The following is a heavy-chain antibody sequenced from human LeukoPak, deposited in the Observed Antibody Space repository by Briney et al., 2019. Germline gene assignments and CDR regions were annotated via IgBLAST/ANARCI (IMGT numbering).Heavy chain of an antibody. D-gene: IGHD3-22*01. J-gene: IGHJ4*02. CDR2: INHSGST. Sequence: SETLSLTCAVYGGSFSGYYWSWIRQPPGKGLEWIGEINHSGSTNYNPSLKSRVTISVDTSKNQFSLKLSSVTAADTAVYYCARGPHYYDTLGGHDYFDYWGQGTLVTVSS. CDR1: GGSFSGYY. CDR3: ARGPHYYDTLGGHDYFDY. V-gene: IGHV4-34*01.